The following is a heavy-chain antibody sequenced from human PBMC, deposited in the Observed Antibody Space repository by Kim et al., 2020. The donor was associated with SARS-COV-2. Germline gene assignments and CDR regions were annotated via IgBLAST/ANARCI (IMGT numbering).Heavy chain of an antibody. CDR3: ASGMIVVGFHY. CDR1: GGSISSYH. J-gene: IGHJ4*02. D-gene: IGHD3-22*01. Sequence: SETLSLTCSVSGGSISSYHWSWIRQPPGKGLEWIGYIYYSGSTNYNPSLKSRVTISVDMSKNQFSLKLSSVTAADTAVYYCASGMIVVGFHYWGQGTLVTVSS. V-gene: IGHV4-59*01. CDR2: IYYSGST.